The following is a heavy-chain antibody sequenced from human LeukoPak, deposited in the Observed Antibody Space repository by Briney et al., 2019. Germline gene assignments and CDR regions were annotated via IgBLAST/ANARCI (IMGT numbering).Heavy chain of an antibody. J-gene: IGHJ3*02. D-gene: IGHD1-26*01. Sequence: AGGSLRLSCEGSGFSFSAYNMKWVRQAPGEGLGSISYISSSSATIFYTDSVKGRFTISTDNAKNSLYLEMDSLRAEDTAVYYCARGGIITSYAFEIWGKGARVTVSS. V-gene: IGHV3-48*01. CDR1: GFSFSAYN. CDR2: ISSSSATI. CDR3: ARGGIITSYAFEI.